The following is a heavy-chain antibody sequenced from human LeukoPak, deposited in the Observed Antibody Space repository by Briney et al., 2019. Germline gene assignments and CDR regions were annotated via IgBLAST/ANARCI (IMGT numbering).Heavy chain of an antibody. CDR1: GGSINSYY. D-gene: IGHD6-19*01. J-gene: IGHJ4*02. CDR3: ARSRFIAVAGFSSGFDY. CDR2: IYNSGST. V-gene: IGHV4-59*01. Sequence: SETLSLTCTVSGGSINSYYWSWIRQPPGKGLEWIGYIYNSGSTNYNPSLKSRVTISVDTSKNQFSLKLSSVTAADTAVYYCARSRFIAVAGFSSGFDYWGQGTLVTVSS.